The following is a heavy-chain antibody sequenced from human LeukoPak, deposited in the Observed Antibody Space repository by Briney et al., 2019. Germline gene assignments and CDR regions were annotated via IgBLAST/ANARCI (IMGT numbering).Heavy chain of an antibody. D-gene: IGHD3-10*01. CDR3: ARALEMDTAMVNVLLWFGENYYYYMDV. J-gene: IGHJ6*03. V-gene: IGHV3-21*01. CDR1: GFTFSSYS. Sequence: GGSLRLSCAASGFTFSSYSMNWVRQAPGKGLEWVSSISSSSSYIYYADSVKGRFTISRDNAKNSLYLQMNSLRAEDTAVYYCARALEMDTAMVNVLLWFGENYYYYMDVWGKGTTVTVSS. CDR2: ISSSSSYI.